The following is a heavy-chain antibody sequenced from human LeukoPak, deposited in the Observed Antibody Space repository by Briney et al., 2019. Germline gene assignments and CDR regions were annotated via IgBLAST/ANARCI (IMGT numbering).Heavy chain of an antibody. CDR2: INHSGST. V-gene: IGHV4-34*01. CDR1: GGSFSGYY. Sequence: SETLSLTCAVYGGSFSGYYWSWIRQPPGKGLEWIGEINHSGSTNYNPSLKGRVTISVDTSKNQFSLKLSSVTAADTAVYYCARVRKTYYYGSGPFDPWGQGTLVTVSS. D-gene: IGHD3-10*01. CDR3: ARVRKTYYYGSGPFDP. J-gene: IGHJ5*02.